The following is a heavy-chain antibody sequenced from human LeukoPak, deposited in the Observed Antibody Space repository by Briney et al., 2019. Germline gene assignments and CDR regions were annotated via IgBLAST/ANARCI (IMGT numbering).Heavy chain of an antibody. V-gene: IGHV4-34*01. D-gene: IGHD3-10*01. CDR1: GGSFSGYY. CDR2: INHSGST. CDR3: ARSHRSGVGELLFESIDVGNWFDP. Sequence: PSETLSLTCAVYGGSFSGYYWSWIRQPPGKGLEWIGEINHSGSTNYNPSLKSRVTISVDTSKNQFSLKLSSVTAADTAVYYCARSHRSGVGELLFESIDVGNWFDPWGQGTLVTVSS. J-gene: IGHJ5*02.